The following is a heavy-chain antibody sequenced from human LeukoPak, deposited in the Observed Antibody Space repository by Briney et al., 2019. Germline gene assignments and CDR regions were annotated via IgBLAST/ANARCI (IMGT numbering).Heavy chain of an antibody. V-gene: IGHV1-2*02. Sequence: GASVKVPCKTSGYTFPDYYIHWVRQAPGQGLEWMGWINPDNGGTNYAQKFQGRVTMTGDTSISTAYMELSRLTSDDTALYYCARAMSRKDVDYWAQGTLVTVSS. J-gene: IGHJ4*02. CDR2: INPDNGGT. CDR1: GYTFPDYY. CDR3: ARAMSRKDVDY.